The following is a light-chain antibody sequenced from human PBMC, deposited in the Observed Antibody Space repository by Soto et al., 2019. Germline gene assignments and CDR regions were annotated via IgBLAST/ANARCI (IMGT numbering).Light chain of an antibody. V-gene: IGKV3-15*01. J-gene: IGKJ1*01. CDR3: QQYNNRPPWT. CDR2: GAS. CDR1: QSVGSN. Sequence: EIVMTQSPATLSVSPGERATLSCSASQSVGSNLAWYQQRPGQPPRLLMYGASTRATGIPARFSGSGSGAEFTLTISSLQSEDFAVDYCQQYNNRPPWTFGQGTKVEIK.